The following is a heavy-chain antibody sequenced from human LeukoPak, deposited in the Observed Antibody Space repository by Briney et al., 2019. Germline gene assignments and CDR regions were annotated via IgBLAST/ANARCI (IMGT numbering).Heavy chain of an antibody. D-gene: IGHD3-3*01. J-gene: IGHJ6*03. CDR2: IYPADSST. Sequence: GESLKISCEGSGYSFTSYWIGWVRQMPGKGLEWMGIIYPADSSTRYSPSFQGQVTISADRSISTAYLQWSSLKASDTAMYYCARQAYYDFWSGFETYYSYYMDVWGERTTVTVSS. V-gene: IGHV5-51*01. CDR3: ARQAYYDFWSGFETYYSYYMDV. CDR1: GYSFTSYW.